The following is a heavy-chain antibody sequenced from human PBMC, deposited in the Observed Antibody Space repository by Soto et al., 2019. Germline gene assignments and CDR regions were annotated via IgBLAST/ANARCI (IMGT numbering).Heavy chain of an antibody. J-gene: IGHJ4*02. V-gene: IGHV6-1*01. Sequence: SQALSITFAISGDSVSSKSAAWNWIRQSPSRGLEWLGMTYYRSKWYNDYAVSVKSRITINPDTSKNQFSLQLNSVTPEDTAVYYCARDSGYALDYWGQGTLVTVSS. CDR1: GDSVSSKSAA. CDR3: ARDSGYALDY. D-gene: IGHD5-12*01. CDR2: TYYRSKWYN.